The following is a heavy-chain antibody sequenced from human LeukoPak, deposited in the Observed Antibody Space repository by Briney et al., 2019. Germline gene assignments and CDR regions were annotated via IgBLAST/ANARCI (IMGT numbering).Heavy chain of an antibody. V-gene: IGHV1-46*01. CDR1: GYTFTSYH. D-gene: IGHD5-24*01. Sequence: VASVKVSCKASGYTFTSYHMHWVRQAPGHGLEWMGLINPSGGGTSYAQKFQGRVTMTSDTSTGTVYMELSSLRSEDTAVYYCARARVMATIRPYFDYWGQGTLVIVSS. J-gene: IGHJ4*02. CDR2: INPSGGGT. CDR3: ARARVMATIRPYFDY.